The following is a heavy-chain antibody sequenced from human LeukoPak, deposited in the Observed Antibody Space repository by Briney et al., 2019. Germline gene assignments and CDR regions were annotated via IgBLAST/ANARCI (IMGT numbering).Heavy chain of an antibody. CDR2: IRHSGST. Sequence: PSGTLSLTCAVSGDSISDSDWWTWVRQPPGKGLEWIGEIRHSGSTNYSPSLKSRVTISTDKSKNQLSLKLSSVTAADTANYFCARAGIPWNPADCWGQGTLVTVSS. CDR3: ARAGIPWNPADC. V-gene: IGHV4-4*02. J-gene: IGHJ4*02. CDR1: GDSISDSDW. D-gene: IGHD1-14*01.